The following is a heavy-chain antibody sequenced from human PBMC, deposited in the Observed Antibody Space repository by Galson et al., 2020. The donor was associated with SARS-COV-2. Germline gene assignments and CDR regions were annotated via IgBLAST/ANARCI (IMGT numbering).Heavy chain of an antibody. J-gene: IGHJ4*02. CDR1: GFTFSSYA. V-gene: IGHV3-23*01. D-gene: IGHD5-12*01. CDR2: ISGSGGST. Sequence: GESLKISCAASGFTFSSYAMSWVRQAPGKGLEWVSAISGSGGSTYYADSVKGRFTISRDNSKNTLYLQMNSLRAEDTAVYYCATAREMATITTPLDYWGQGTLVTVSS. CDR3: ATAREMATITTPLDY.